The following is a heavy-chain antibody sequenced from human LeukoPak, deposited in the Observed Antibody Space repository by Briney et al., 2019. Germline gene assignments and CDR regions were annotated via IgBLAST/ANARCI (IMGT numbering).Heavy chain of an antibody. J-gene: IGHJ4*02. CDR1: GGSISSGDYY. CDR3: ARWEWLRGGFDS. D-gene: IGHD3-3*01. Sequence: SQTLSLTCTVSGGSISSGDYYWNWIRQPPGKGLEWIGYIYYSGSTYYNPSLKSRVTISVDTSKNQFSLTLSSVTAADTAVYYCARWEWLRGGFDSWGQGSLVTVSS. CDR2: IYYSGST. V-gene: IGHV4-30-4*01.